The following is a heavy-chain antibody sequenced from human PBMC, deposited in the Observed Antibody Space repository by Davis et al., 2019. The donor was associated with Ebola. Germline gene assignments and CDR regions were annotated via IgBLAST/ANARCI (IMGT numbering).Heavy chain of an antibody. V-gene: IGHV1-46*01. CDR2: INPSGGST. D-gene: IGHD3-16*02. J-gene: IGHJ4*02. CDR1: GYTFTSYY. Sequence: ASVQVSCRASGYTFTSYYMHWVRQAPGQGPEWLGLINPSGGSTSYAQKLQGRVTMTTDTSTSTAYMELRSLRSDDTAVYYCARGGADYVWGNYRYAPLDYWGQGTLVTVSS. CDR3: ARGGADYVWGNYRYAPLDY.